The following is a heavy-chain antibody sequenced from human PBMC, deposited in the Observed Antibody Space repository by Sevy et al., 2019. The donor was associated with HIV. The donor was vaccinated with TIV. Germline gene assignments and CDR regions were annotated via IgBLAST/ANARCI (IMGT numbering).Heavy chain of an antibody. V-gene: IGHV1-69*13. Sequence: ASVKVSCKASGGTFSSYGITWVRQAPGQGLEWMGEFIPIFGSANYGQTFQVRVTMTADQSTSTAYMELSSLRSDDTAVYYCARGGGLSPHHWLDPWGQGTLVTVSS. J-gene: IGHJ5*02. CDR2: FIPIFGSA. CDR3: ARGGGLSPHHWLDP. CDR1: GGTFSSYG. D-gene: IGHD3-16*01.